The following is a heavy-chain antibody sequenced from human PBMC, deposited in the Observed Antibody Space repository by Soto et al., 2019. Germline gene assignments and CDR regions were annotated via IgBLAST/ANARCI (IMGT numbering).Heavy chain of an antibody. V-gene: IGHV1-69*06. Sequence: QVQLVQSGAEVKRPGSSVTVSCKASGGTFSSYAISWVRQAPGQGLEWMGGLIPIFGTANYAQKFQGRVTITADKSTSTAYMELSNLRSEDTAVDYCAIDRGGDYARNRFDARGQGTLVTVSS. CDR3: AIDRGGDYARNRFDA. CDR2: LIPIFGTA. J-gene: IGHJ5*02. CDR1: GGTFSSYA. D-gene: IGHD4-17*01.